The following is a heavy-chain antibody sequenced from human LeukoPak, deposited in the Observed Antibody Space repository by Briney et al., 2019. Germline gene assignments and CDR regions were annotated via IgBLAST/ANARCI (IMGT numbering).Heavy chain of an antibody. CDR2: ISYDGSNK. Sequence: GRSLRLSCAASGFTFSSYAMHWVRQAPGKGLEWVAVISYDGSNKYYADSVKGRFTISRDNSKNTLYLQMNSLRAEDTAVYYCARDQGYGSSGYALDYWGQGTLVTVSS. CDR3: ARDQGYGSSGYALDY. J-gene: IGHJ4*02. V-gene: IGHV3-30-3*01. D-gene: IGHD3-22*01. CDR1: GFTFSSYA.